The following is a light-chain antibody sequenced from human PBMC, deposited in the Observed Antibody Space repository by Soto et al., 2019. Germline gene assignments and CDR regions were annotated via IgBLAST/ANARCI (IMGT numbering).Light chain of an antibody. Sequence: DIQMTQSPSTLSASVGDRVTITCRASQSISSWLAWYQQKPGKAPKFLIYDASALESGVPSRFSGSGSGTEFTLTISSLQPEDVATYYCQKYNSARWTFGLGTKVEIK. CDR2: DAS. V-gene: IGKV1-5*01. CDR3: QKYNSARWT. J-gene: IGKJ1*01. CDR1: QSISSW.